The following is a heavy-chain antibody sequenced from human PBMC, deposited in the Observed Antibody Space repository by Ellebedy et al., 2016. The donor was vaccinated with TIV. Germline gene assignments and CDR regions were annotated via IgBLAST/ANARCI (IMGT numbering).Heavy chain of an antibody. Sequence: AASVKVSCKASGGTFSNYAISWVRQAPGQGLEWMGGIIPIFGTAKFVQKFQGRVTLTADESTSTAYMELSSLKSEDTAVYYCARVKGYCSTASCLYFDYWGQGILVTVSS. CDR1: GGTFSNYA. CDR2: IIPIFGTA. V-gene: IGHV1-69*13. CDR3: ARVKGYCSTASCLYFDY. J-gene: IGHJ4*02. D-gene: IGHD2-2*01.